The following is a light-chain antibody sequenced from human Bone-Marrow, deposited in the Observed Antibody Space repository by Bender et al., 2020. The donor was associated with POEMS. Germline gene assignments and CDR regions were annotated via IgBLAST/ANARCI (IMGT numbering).Light chain of an antibody. CDR3: SSYTSRDTWV. CDR1: SSDVGGYDY. CDR2: DDR. V-gene: IGLV2-14*01. Sequence: QSALTQPASVSGSPGQSITISCTGTSSDVGGYDYVSWYQQHPGKAPKLMIYDDRNRPSGVSNRFSGSKSGNTASLTISGLQAEDEADYYCSSYTSRDTWVFGGGTKLTVL. J-gene: IGLJ3*02.